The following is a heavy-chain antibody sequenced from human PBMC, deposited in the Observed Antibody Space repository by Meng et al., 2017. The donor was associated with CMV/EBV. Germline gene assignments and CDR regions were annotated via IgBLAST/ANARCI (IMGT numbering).Heavy chain of an antibody. D-gene: IGHD2-2*03. CDR3: AKDIRGYWYSLEY. Sequence: GGSLRLSCAASGFTFDDYAMHWVRQAPGKGLEWVSGINWNSGDIGYADSVKGRFTISRDNAENSLYLQMNSLRDEDTALYYCAKDIRGYWYSLEYWGQGTLVTVSS. CDR2: INWNSGDI. J-gene: IGHJ4*02. V-gene: IGHV3-9*01. CDR1: GFTFDDYA.